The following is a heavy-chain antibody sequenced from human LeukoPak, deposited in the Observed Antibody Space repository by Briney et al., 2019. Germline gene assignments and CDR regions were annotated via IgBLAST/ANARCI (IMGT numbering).Heavy chain of an antibody. D-gene: IGHD3-10*02. CDR2: ISSSSSYI. J-gene: IGHJ6*02. Sequence: GGSLRLSCAASGFAFSSYSMNWVRQAPGKGLEWVSSISSSSSYIYYADSVKGRFTISRDNAKNSLYLQMNSLRVEDTALYYCARDMYGGTDVWGQGTTVTASS. CDR3: ARDMYGGTDV. CDR1: GFAFSSYS. V-gene: IGHV3-21*01.